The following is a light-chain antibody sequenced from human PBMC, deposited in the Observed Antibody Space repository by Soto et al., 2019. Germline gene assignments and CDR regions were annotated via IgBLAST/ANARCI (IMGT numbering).Light chain of an antibody. J-gene: IGLJ2*01. V-gene: IGLV1-40*01. Sequence: QSVLTQPPSVSGAPGQRVTISCTGSGSTIGAHYDVHWYQQLPGTAPKLLIYNNINRPSGVPDRFSGSKSGTSASLAISGLQAEDEADYYCQSYDSSLSVVFGGGTKLTVL. CDR2: NNI. CDR3: QSYDSSLSVV. CDR1: GSTIGAHYD.